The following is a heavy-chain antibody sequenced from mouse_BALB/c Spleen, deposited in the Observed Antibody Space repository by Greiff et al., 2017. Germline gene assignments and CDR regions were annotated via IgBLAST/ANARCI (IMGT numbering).Heavy chain of an antibody. J-gene: IGHJ4*01. CDR2: ISDGGSYT. V-gene: IGHV5-4*02. CDR3: ARDRVYGYDY. Sequence: EVQLVESGGGLVKPGGSLKLSCAASGFTFSDYYMYWVRQTPEKRLEWVATISDGGSYTYYPDSVKGRFTISRDNAKNNLYLQMSSLKSEDTAMYYCARDRVYGYDYWGQGTSVTVSS. CDR1: GFTFSDYY. D-gene: IGHD2-2*01.